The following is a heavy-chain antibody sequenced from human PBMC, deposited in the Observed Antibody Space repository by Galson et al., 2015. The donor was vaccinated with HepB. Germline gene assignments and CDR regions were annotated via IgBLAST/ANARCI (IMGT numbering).Heavy chain of an antibody. CDR1: GFTFGDYA. Sequence: SLRLSCADSGFTFGDYAMHWVRQAPGKGLEWVSGISWNSGSIGYADSVKGRFTISRDNAKNSLYLQMNSLRAEDTALYYCAKSVVVVAAGNYGMDVWGQGTTVTVSS. J-gene: IGHJ6*02. CDR3: AKSVVVVAAGNYGMDV. D-gene: IGHD2-15*01. CDR2: ISWNSGSI. V-gene: IGHV3-9*01.